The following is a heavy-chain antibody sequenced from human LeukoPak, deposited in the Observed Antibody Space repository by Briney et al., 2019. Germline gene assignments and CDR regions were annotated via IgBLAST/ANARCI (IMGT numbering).Heavy chain of an antibody. CDR2: ISAYNGNT. CDR1: GYTFTSYG. D-gene: IGHD3-10*01. V-gene: IGHV1-18*01. J-gene: IGHJ4*02. Sequence: GASVKVSCKASGYTFTSYGISWVRQAPGQGLEWMGWISAYNGNTKYAQKLQGRVTMTTDTSASTAYKELRSLRSDDTAVYYCARSSHRDGDTFDYWGQGTLVTVSS. CDR3: ARSSHRDGDTFDY.